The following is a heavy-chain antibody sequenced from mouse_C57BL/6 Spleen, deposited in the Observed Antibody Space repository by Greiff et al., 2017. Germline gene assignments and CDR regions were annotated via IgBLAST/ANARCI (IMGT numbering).Heavy chain of an antibody. Sequence: VQLQQSGPELVKPGASVKISCKASGYTFTDYYMNWVKQSHGKSLEWIGDINPNNGGTSYNQKFKGKATLTVDKSSSTAYMELRSLTSDDSAVXYCASDYSNYPYWYFDVWGTGTTVTVSS. V-gene: IGHV1-26*01. CDR2: INPNNGGT. J-gene: IGHJ1*03. CDR3: ASDYSNYPYWYFDV. CDR1: GYTFTDYY. D-gene: IGHD2-5*01.